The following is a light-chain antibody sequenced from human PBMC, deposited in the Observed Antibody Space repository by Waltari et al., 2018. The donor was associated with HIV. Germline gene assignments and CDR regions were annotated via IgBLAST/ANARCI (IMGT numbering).Light chain of an antibody. J-gene: IGKJ1*01. Sequence: DIVMTQSPDSLVVSLGARATIKCKSSQSVLHTSNNKNFLAWYQQKSGQATKLLIYWASTRESGVPARFSGSGSGTNFTLTINNLESEDVAVYYCQQYHVTPPTFGQGT. CDR2: WAS. CDR1: QSVLHTSNNKNF. CDR3: QQYHVTPPT. V-gene: IGKV4-1*01.